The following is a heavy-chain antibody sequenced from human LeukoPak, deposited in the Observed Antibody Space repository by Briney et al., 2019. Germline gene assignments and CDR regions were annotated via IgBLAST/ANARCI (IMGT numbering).Heavy chain of an antibody. CDR2: IFHSRTA. CDR1: GGSIRSYY. V-gene: IGHV4-59*01. J-gene: IGHJ4*02. Sequence: SETLSLTCTVSGGSIRSYYWSWIRQPPGEALEGIGYIFHSRTANYHPSLKSRVTISIDTSENQFSLKLSSVTAADTAVYYCARKVYSFEVFDYWGQGTLVTVSS. D-gene: IGHD2-15*01. CDR3: ARKVYSFEVFDY.